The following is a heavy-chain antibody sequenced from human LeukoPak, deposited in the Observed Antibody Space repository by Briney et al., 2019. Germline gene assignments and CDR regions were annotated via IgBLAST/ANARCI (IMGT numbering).Heavy chain of an antibody. CDR2: IYHSGST. CDR3: ARLRSGSYLHTFHFDY. Sequence: SETLSLTCAVSGGPISSGGYYWSWIRQPPGKGLEWIGYIYHSGSTYYNPSLKSRVTISVDTSMNQFSLKLSSVTAADTAVYYCARLRSGSYLHTFHFDYWGQGTLVTVSS. CDR1: GGPISSGGYY. V-gene: IGHV4-30-2*03. J-gene: IGHJ4*02. D-gene: IGHD1-26*01.